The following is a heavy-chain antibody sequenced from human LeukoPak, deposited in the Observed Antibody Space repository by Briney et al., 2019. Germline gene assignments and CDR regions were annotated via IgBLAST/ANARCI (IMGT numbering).Heavy chain of an antibody. CDR2: IRSKVYGGTP. Sequence: GGSLRLSCAASGFTFSSYEMNWVRQAPGEGLEWVGFIRSKVYGGTPEYAASVRGRFTISRDDSKSIAYLQMNSLKTEDTAVYYCTRVDCSSTSCYISHADYWGRGTLVTVSS. J-gene: IGHJ4*02. CDR1: GFTFSSYE. CDR3: TRVDCSSTSCYISHADY. V-gene: IGHV3-49*04. D-gene: IGHD2-2*02.